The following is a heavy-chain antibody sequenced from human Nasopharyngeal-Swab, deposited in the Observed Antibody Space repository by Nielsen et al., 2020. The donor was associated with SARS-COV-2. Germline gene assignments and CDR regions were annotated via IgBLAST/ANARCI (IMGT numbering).Heavy chain of an antibody. Sequence: SLKISYAASGFTFSSYNMNWVRPAPGKGLEWVSSITTSSSYIYYADSVKGRFTIFRDNAKNSLYLQMNSLRAEDTAVYYCAKARGGSSWTLTYYYGMDVWGQGTTVTVSS. CDR1: GFTFSSYN. J-gene: IGHJ6*02. CDR2: ITTSSSYI. CDR3: AKARGGSSWTLTYYYGMDV. V-gene: IGHV3-21*06. D-gene: IGHD6-13*01.